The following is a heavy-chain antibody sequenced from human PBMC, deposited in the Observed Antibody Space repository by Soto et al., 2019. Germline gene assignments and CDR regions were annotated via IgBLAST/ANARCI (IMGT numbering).Heavy chain of an antibody. J-gene: IGHJ4*02. CDR2: IDPSDSYT. D-gene: IGHD6-13*01. Sequence: EVQLVQSGAEVKKPGESLRISCKGSGYSFTSYWISWVRQMPGQGLAWLGRIDPSDSYTNYSPSFQGHVTISADKSISTAYLQWSSLKASDTAMYYCARLQAAAGDNDLTFDYWGQGTLVTVSS. CDR3: ARLQAAAGDNDLTFDY. CDR1: GYSFTSYW. V-gene: IGHV5-10-1*01.